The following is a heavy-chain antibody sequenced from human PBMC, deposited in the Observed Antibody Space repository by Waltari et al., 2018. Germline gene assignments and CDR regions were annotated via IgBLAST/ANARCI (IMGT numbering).Heavy chain of an antibody. CDR1: GGSISSSSYY. Sequence: QLQLQESGPGLVKPSETLSLTCTVSGGSISSSSYYWRWIRQPPGKVLEWIGSIYYSGGTYYNPSIKSRVTISVDTSKNQFSLKLSSVTAADTAVYYCARKGNYYYYYYMDVWGKGTTVTVSS. J-gene: IGHJ6*03. CDR2: IYYSGGT. CDR3: ARKGNYYYYYYMDV. V-gene: IGHV4-39*01.